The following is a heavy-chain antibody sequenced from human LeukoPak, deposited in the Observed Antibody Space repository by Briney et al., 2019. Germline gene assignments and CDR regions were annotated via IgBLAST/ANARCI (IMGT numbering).Heavy chain of an antibody. CDR2: ISWNSGNI. V-gene: IGHV3-9*01. CDR1: GFTFDDYA. D-gene: IGHD3-22*01. J-gene: IGHJ4*02. CDR3: VRALYDGSGYYSHFDY. Sequence: PGGSLRLSCVASGFTFDDYAMHWVRQAPGTGLEWVSGISWNSGNIGYADSVKGRFTISRDNAKNSLYLQMNSLRTEDTAVYYCVRALYDGSGYYSHFDYWGQGTLVTVSS.